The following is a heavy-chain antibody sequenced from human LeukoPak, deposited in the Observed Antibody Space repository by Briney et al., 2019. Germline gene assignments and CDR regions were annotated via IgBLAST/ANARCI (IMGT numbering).Heavy chain of an antibody. CDR3: ARDAPQTFIAAAGPSLDY. D-gene: IGHD6-13*01. Sequence: PGGSLRLSCAASGFTFSSYSMNWVRQAPGKGLEWVSSISSSSSYIYYADSVKGRFTISRDNAKNSLYLQMNSLRAEDTAVYYCARDAPQTFIAAAGPSLDYWGQGTLVTVSS. CDR1: GFTFSSYS. V-gene: IGHV3-21*01. J-gene: IGHJ4*02. CDR2: ISSSSSYI.